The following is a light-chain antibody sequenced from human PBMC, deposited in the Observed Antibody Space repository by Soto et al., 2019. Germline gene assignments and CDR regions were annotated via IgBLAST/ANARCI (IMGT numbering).Light chain of an antibody. CDR1: QSVSNNY. V-gene: IGKV3-20*01. J-gene: IGKJ1*01. CDR3: QQYGSSGT. CDR2: GAS. Sequence: IVLPQSPCTLSLSPGERSTLSCTSSQSVSNNYLAWYQQKPGQAPRLLIYGASNRATGIPDRFSGSGSGTDFTLTISRLEPEDFAVYYCQQYGSSGTFGQGTNVDI.